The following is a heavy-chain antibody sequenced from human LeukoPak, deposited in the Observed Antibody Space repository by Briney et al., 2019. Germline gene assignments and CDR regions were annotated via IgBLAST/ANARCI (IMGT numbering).Heavy chain of an antibody. V-gene: IGHV3-23*01. Sequence: PGGSLRLSCAASGFTFSSYGMSWVRQAPGKGLEWVSAISGSGGSTYYADSVKGRFTTSRDNSKNTLYLQMNSLRAEDTAVYYCAKVPQDGTMVRGVIIYYFDYWGQGTLVTVSS. J-gene: IGHJ4*02. CDR2: ISGSGGST. CDR3: AKVPQDGTMVRGVIIYYFDY. CDR1: GFTFSSYG. D-gene: IGHD3-10*01.